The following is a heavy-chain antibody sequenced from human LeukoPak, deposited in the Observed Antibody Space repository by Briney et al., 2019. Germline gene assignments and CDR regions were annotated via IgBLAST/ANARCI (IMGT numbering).Heavy chain of an antibody. CDR2: ISSSGSTI. V-gene: IGHV3-11*01. J-gene: IGHJ4*02. CDR1: GFTFSDSY. CDR3: ARGKYSFDY. Sequence: GGSLRLSCAASGFTFSDSYMSWIRQAPGKGLEYISYISSSGSTIYYADSVKGRFTLSRDNAKDSLSLEMNSLRAEDTAVYYCARGKYSFDYWGQGTLVTVSS.